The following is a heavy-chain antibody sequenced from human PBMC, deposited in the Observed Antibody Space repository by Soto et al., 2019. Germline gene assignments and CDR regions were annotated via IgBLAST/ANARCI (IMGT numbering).Heavy chain of an antibody. D-gene: IGHD6-13*01. V-gene: IGHV3-23*01. CDR3: ASSTYSSSWYPSDY. J-gene: IGHJ4*02. CDR1: GFTFSSYA. Sequence: GGSLRLSCAASGFTFSSYAMSWVRQAPGKGLEWVSAISGSGGSTYYADSVKGRFTISRDNSKNTLYLQMNSLRAEDTVVYYCASSTYSSSWYPSDYWGQGTLVTVSS. CDR2: ISGSGGST.